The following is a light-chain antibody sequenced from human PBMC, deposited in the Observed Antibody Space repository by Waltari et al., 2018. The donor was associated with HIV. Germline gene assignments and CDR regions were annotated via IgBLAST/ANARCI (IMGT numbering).Light chain of an antibody. J-gene: IGLJ3*02. CDR3: QSFDSTNQV. Sequence: FMLTQPHSVSESPGQTVTISCTRSSGNIASDYVQWYQQRPGSSPTTVTYEDKHRPPGVPDRVSGSVDTSSDTASLTISGLKTEDEADYCYQSFDSTNQVFGGGTKLTVL. V-gene: IGLV6-57*01. CDR2: EDK. CDR1: SGNIASDY.